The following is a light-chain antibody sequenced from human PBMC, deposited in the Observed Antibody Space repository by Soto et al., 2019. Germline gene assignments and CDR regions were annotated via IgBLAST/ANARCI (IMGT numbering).Light chain of an antibody. CDR3: QQYNNWPPIT. CDR2: GAS. V-gene: IGKV3-20*01. J-gene: IGKJ5*01. CDR1: QSISSSF. Sequence: EIVLTQSPGILSLSPGERASLSCGASQSISSSFLAWYQQKPGQAPRLLIYGASSRATGIPDRFSGTGSETDFTLTTSSLQSEDFAAYYCQQYNNWPPITFGQGTRLEIK.